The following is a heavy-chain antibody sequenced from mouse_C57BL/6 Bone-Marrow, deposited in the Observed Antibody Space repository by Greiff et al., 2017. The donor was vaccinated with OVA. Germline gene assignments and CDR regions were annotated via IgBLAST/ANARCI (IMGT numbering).Heavy chain of an antibody. V-gene: IGHV14-3*01. CDR2: IDPANDNT. CDR1: GFNIKNTY. J-gene: IGHJ4*01. Sequence: EVQLQQSVAELVRPGASVKLSCTASGFNIKNTYMHWVKQRPEQGLEWIGRIDPANDNTKYAPKFQGKATMTADTSSNTAYLQLSSLSSEDTAVYCCARGNFGSSFYAMAYWGQGTSVTVSS. D-gene: IGHD1-1*01. CDR3: ARGNFGSSFYAMAY.